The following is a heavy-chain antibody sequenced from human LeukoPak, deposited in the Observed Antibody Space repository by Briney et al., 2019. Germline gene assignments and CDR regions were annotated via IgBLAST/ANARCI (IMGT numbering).Heavy chain of an antibody. CDR2: IYHSGST. CDR3: ARWGPIAAAGTGNWFDP. V-gene: IGHV4-30-2*01. CDR1: GGSISRGGYY. Sequence: PSETLSLTCTVSGGSISRGGYYWSWIRQPPGKGLEWIGYIYHSGSTYYNPSLKSRVTIPVDTSKNQFSLKLSSVTAADTAVYYCARWGPIAAAGTGNWFDPWGQGTLVTVSS. J-gene: IGHJ5*02. D-gene: IGHD6-13*01.